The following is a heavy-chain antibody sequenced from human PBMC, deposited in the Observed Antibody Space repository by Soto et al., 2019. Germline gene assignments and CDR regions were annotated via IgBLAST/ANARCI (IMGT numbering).Heavy chain of an antibody. D-gene: IGHD3-16*02. CDR2: IYYSGST. Sequence: PSETLSLTCTVSGGPISSYYCSWIRQPPAKGLEWIWCIYYSGSTYYNPSLKSRVTISVDTSKNQFSLKLSSVTAADTAVYYCARQWEIYDSVWGRYRYTGPGLDYWGQGTLVTVSS. J-gene: IGHJ4*02. CDR1: GGPISSYY. CDR3: ARQWEIYDSVWGRYRYTGPGLDY. V-gene: IGHV4-59*04.